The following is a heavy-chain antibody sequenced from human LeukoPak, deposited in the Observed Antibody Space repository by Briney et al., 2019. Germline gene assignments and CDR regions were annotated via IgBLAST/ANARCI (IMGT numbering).Heavy chain of an antibody. J-gene: IGHJ4*02. D-gene: IGHD3-10*01. CDR3: ARESGAGSEIDY. CDR2: ILSDGNST. Sequence: GGCLRLSCAASGFTLISYWMHWVRQAPRKGLVWVSRILSDGNSTTYADAVKGRFTISRDNARNTLYLQMNSLRAEDTAVYYCARESGAGSEIDYWGQGTLVTVSS. V-gene: IGHV3-74*03. CDR1: GFTLISYW.